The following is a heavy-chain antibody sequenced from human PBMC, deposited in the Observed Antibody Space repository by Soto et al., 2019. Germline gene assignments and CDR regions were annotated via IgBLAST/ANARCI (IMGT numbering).Heavy chain of an antibody. CDR3: AKSLFGGPDI. D-gene: IGHD2-15*01. Sequence: GGSLRLACSASRFTFSTYAMSWVRQAPGKGLEWVSGISGGGDTSYADSVRGRFTCSRDNSKNTLYLQMNSLRAEDTALYYCAKSLFGGPDIWGQGTMVTVSS. CDR1: RFTFSTYA. CDR2: ISGGGDT. V-gene: IGHV3-23*01. J-gene: IGHJ3*02.